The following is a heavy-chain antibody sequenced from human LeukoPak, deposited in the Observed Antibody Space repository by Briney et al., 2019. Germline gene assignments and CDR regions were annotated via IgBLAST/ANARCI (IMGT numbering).Heavy chain of an antibody. CDR3: ARDRIKYSSSSGGY. D-gene: IGHD6-6*01. Sequence: GGSLRLSCTASGFTFNNFWMSWVRQAPGKGLEWVANIKPDGSEKYYVDSVKGRFTISRDNAKNSLYLQMNSLRAEDTAVYYCARDRIKYSSSSGGYWGQGTLVTVSS. CDR2: IKPDGSEK. J-gene: IGHJ4*02. V-gene: IGHV3-7*01. CDR1: GFTFNNFW.